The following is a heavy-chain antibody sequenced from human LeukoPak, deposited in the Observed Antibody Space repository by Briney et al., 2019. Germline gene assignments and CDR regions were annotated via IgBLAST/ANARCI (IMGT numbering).Heavy chain of an antibody. CDR3: ARGDYASGSYYNENYFDY. J-gene: IGHJ4*02. V-gene: IGHV1-69*01. CDR2: IIPIFGTA. CDR1: GGTFNSYS. Sequence: ASVKVSCKASGGTFNSYSITWVRQAPGQGLEWMGGIIPIFGTANYAQKFQGRVTITADESTSTAYIEVSSLRSEDTAVYYCARGDYASGSYYNENYFDYWGQGTLVTVSS. D-gene: IGHD3-10*01.